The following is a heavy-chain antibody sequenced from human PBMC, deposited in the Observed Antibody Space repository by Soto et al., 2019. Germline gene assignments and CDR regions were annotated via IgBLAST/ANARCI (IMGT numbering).Heavy chain of an antibody. CDR2: ISYDGSNK. CDR1: GFTFSSYA. CDR3: ARALLEGAFEI. Sequence: QVQLVESGGGVVQPGRSLRLSCAASGFTFSSYAMHWVRQAPGKGLEWVAVISYDGSNKYYADSVKGRFTISRDNSKNTLYLQMTSLRAEDTAVYYWARALLEGAFEIWGQGTMVTVSS. D-gene: IGHD3-10*01. V-gene: IGHV3-30-3*01. J-gene: IGHJ3*02.